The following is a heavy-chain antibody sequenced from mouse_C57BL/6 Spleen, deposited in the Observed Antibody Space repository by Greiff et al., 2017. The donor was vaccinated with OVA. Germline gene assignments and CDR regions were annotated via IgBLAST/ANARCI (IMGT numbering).Heavy chain of an antibody. V-gene: IGHV5-4*01. D-gene: IGHD5-1*01. J-gene: IGHJ1*03. CDR2: ISDGGSYT. Sequence: DVMLVESGGGLVKPGGSLKLSCAASGFTFSSYAMSWVRQTPEQRLEWVATISDGGSYTYYPDNVKGRFTISRDNAKNNLYLQMSHLKSEDTAMDYCARDRYLGGYFDVWGTGTTVTVSS. CDR1: GFTFSSYA. CDR3: ARDRYLGGYFDV.